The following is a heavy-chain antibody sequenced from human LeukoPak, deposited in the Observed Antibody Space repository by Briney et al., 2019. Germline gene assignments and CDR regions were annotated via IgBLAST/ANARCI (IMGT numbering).Heavy chain of an antibody. J-gene: IGHJ4*02. V-gene: IGHV3-23*01. CDR1: GFTFSTYG. CDR2: ISPSGDIT. Sequence: GGLRLSYAASGFTFSTYGMNWVRQAPGKGLEWVSGISPSGDITYYADSVMGRFSISRDNAKSSLYLQMNSLRVEDTAVYYCLRGDRRDYWGQGTLVTVSS. CDR3: LRGDRRDY.